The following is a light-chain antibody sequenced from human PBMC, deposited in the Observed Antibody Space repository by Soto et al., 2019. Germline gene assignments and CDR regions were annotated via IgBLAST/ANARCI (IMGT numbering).Light chain of an antibody. V-gene: IGLV2-14*01. Sequence: QSVLTQPASVSGSPGQSITISCTGTSSDIGAYNYVSWYQQHPDKAPKLMIYDVTNRPSGVSNRFSGSKSGNTASLTISGLQAEDESNYYCSSYASSGFVLFGGGTKLTVL. CDR3: SSYASSGFVL. CDR2: DVT. J-gene: IGLJ2*01. CDR1: SSDIGAYNY.